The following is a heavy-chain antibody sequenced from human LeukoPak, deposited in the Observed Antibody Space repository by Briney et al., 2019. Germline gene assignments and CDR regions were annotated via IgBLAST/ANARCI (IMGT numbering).Heavy chain of an antibody. D-gene: IGHD3-22*01. CDR1: GGTLSSYA. J-gene: IGHJ3*02. V-gene: IGHV1-69*05. Sequence: SVKVSCKASGGTLSSYAISWVRQAPGQGLEWMGGIIPIFGTANYAQKFQGRITITTDESASTAYMELSSLRSEGTAVYYCARDRSRTFTMIEPDAFDIWGQGTMVTDSS. CDR2: IIPIFGTA. CDR3: ARDRSRTFTMIEPDAFDI.